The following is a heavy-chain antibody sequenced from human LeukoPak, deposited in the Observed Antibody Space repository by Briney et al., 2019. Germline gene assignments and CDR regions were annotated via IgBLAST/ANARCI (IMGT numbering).Heavy chain of an antibody. V-gene: IGHV3-48*02. J-gene: IGHJ6*02. CDR2: ISSSSSTI. CDR3: ARANGMDV. CDR1: GFKISEYY. Sequence: PGGSLRLSCAASGFKISEYYMNWVRQAPGKGLEWVSYISSSSSTIYYADSVKGRFTISRDNAKNSLYPQMSSLRDEDTAVYYCARANGMDVWGQGTLVTVSS.